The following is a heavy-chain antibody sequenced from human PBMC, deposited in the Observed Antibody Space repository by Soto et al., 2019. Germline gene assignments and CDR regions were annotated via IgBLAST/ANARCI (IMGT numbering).Heavy chain of an antibody. CDR2: ISYDGSNK. D-gene: IGHD6-13*01. CDR3: AKVQIAAAGSTGAFDI. J-gene: IGHJ3*02. CDR1: GFTFSSYG. Sequence: GGSLRLSCAASGFTFSSYGMHWVRQAPGKGLEWVAVISYDGSNKYYADSVKGRFTISRDNSKNTLYLQMNSLRAEDTAVYYCAKVQIAAAGSTGAFDIWGQGTMVTVSS. V-gene: IGHV3-30*18.